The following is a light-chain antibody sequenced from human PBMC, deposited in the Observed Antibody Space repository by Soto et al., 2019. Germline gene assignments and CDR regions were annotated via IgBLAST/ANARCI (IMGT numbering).Light chain of an antibody. CDR3: STWDDSLNGVV. V-gene: IGLV1-44*01. J-gene: IGLJ2*01. Sequence: QSVLTQPPSASGTPGQRVAISCSGSSSNIGSNTVNWYQQLPGTAPKLLIYSNNQRPSGVPDRFSGSQSGTSASLAISGLQSEDEGHYYCSTWDDSLNGVVFGGGTKLTVL. CDR1: SSNIGSNT. CDR2: SNN.